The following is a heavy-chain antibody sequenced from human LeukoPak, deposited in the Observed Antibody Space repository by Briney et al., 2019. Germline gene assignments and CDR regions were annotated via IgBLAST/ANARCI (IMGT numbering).Heavy chain of an antibody. CDR1: GFSFSSYW. J-gene: IGHJ4*02. Sequence: GGSLRLSCAASGFSFSSYWMHWVRQAPGKGLVWVSRIKSDGSSISYADSVKGRFTFSRDNAKNTLYLQMNSLRAEDTAVYYCARYSGSYDNYWGQGTLVTVSS. D-gene: IGHD1-26*01. CDR2: IKSDGSSI. CDR3: ARYSGSYDNY. V-gene: IGHV3-74*01.